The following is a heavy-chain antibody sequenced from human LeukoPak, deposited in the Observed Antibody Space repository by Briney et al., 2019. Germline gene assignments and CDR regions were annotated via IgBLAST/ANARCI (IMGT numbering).Heavy chain of an antibody. Sequence: GGSLRLSCAASGFTFSNYAMSWVRQAPGKGLEWVSAISGSGGSTYYADSVKGRFTISRDNSKNTLYLQMNSLRAEDTAVYYCAKGGRITFGGVIVNEYYFDYWGQGTLVTVSS. J-gene: IGHJ4*02. D-gene: IGHD3-16*02. CDR2: ISGSGGST. CDR1: GFTFSNYA. CDR3: AKGGRITFGGVIVNEYYFDY. V-gene: IGHV3-23*01.